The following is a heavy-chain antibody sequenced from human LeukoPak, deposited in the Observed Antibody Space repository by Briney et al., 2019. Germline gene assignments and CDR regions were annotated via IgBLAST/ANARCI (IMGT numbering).Heavy chain of an antibody. Sequence: SVKGSCKASGGTFSSYAISWVRQAPGQGLEWMGGIIPIFGTANYARKFQGRVTITADKSPSTAYMELSSLRSEDTAVYYCARTCALSGGSCYSVYYYYGMDVWGKGTTVTVSS. D-gene: IGHD2-15*01. CDR3: ARTCALSGGSCYSVYYYYGMDV. V-gene: IGHV1-69*06. CDR1: GGTFSSYA. J-gene: IGHJ6*04. CDR2: IIPIFGTA.